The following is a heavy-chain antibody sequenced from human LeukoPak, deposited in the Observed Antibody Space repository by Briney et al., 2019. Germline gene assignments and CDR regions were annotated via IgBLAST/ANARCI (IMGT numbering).Heavy chain of an antibody. CDR3: ARLMTIGDAFDI. V-gene: IGHV1-2*02. J-gene: IGHJ3*02. CDR1: GYTFSGYY. D-gene: IGHD4/OR15-4a*01. CDR2: IDPKSGGT. Sequence: ASVKVSCKASGYTFSGYYMHWVRQAPGQGLEWMGWIDPKSGGTKYAQEFQGRVTMTRDTSICTANMELSRLRSDDTAVYFCARLMTIGDAFDIWGQGTMVTVSS.